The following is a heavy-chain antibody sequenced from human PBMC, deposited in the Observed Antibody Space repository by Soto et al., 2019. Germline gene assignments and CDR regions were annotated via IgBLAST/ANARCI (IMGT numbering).Heavy chain of an antibody. Sequence: ASVKVSCKASGYTFTGYYMHWVRQAPGQGLEWMGWINPNSGGTNYAQKFQGWVTMTRDTSTSTAYMELSSLRSEDTAVYYCARVGYYYGMDVWGQGTTVTVSS. V-gene: IGHV1-2*04. J-gene: IGHJ6*02. D-gene: IGHD3-16*01. CDR3: ARVGYYYGMDV. CDR1: GYTFTGYY. CDR2: INPNSGGT.